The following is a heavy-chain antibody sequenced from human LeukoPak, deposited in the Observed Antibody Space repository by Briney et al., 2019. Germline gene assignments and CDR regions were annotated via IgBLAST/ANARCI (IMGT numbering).Heavy chain of an antibody. V-gene: IGHV3-23*01. CDR3: AKDRCLTTTCYVDY. CDR1: GFTFGSCA. Sequence: GGSLRLSCAASGFTFGSCAMSWVRQAPGKGLEWVSAISGSGGSTYYADSVRGRFTISRDNSKNTLYLQMSSLRADDTAVYYCAKDRCLTTTCYVDYWGQGTLVTVSS. CDR2: ISGSGGST. D-gene: IGHD2-2*01. J-gene: IGHJ4*02.